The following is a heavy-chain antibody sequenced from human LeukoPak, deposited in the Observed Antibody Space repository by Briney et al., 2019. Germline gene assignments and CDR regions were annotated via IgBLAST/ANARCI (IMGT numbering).Heavy chain of an antibody. D-gene: IGHD3-3*01. J-gene: IGHJ6*03. CDR3: ARDSILEWLLPQYYYYYMDV. V-gene: IGHV3-21*01. Sequence: GGSLRLSCAASGFTFSSYSMNWVRQAPGKGLEWVSSISSSSSYTYYADSVKGRFTISRDNAKNSLYLQMNSLRAEDTAVYYCARDSILEWLLPQYYYYYMDVWGKGTTVTVSS. CDR2: ISSSSSYT. CDR1: GFTFSSYS.